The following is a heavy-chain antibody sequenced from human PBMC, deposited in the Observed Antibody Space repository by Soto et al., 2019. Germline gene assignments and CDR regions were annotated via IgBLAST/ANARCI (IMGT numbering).Heavy chain of an antibody. CDR2: IIPIFGTA. CDR3: ARGYDFWSGYYTGSFDY. Sequence: SVKVSCKASGGTFSSYAISWVRQAPGQGLEWMGGIIPIFGTANYAQKFQGRVTITADKSTGTAYMELSSLRSEDTAVYYCARGYDFWSGYYTGSFDYWGQGTLVTVSS. V-gene: IGHV1-69*06. CDR1: GGTFSSYA. J-gene: IGHJ4*02. D-gene: IGHD3-3*01.